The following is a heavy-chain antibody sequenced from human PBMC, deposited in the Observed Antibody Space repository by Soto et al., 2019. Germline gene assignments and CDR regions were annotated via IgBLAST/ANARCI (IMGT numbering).Heavy chain of an antibody. Sequence: ASVKVSCKASGGTFSSYGISWVRQAPGQGLEWMGGIIPIFGTANYAQKFQGRVTITADESTSTAYMELSSLRSEDTAVYYCARGTNLAAGDYVYYYYYYGMDVWGQGTTVTVSS. V-gene: IGHV1-69*13. J-gene: IGHJ6*02. CDR1: GGTFSSYG. CDR3: ARGTNLAAGDYVYYYYYYGMDV. D-gene: IGHD4-17*01. CDR2: IIPIFGTA.